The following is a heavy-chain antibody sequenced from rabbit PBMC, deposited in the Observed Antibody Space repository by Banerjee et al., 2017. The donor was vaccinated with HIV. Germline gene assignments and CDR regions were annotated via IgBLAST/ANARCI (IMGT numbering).Heavy chain of an antibody. CDR3: ARDLVAVIGWNFNL. D-gene: IGHD1-1*01. CDR2: INTVTGKS. J-gene: IGHJ4*01. V-gene: IGHV1S45*01. Sequence: EQLEESGGGLVKPEGSLTLTCKASGVSFSDKDVMCWVRQAPGTGLEWIACINTVTGKSVYASWAKGRFSMSRTSSTTVTLQMTSLTAADTATYFCARDLVAVIGWNFNLWGQGTLVTVS. CDR1: GVSFSDKDV.